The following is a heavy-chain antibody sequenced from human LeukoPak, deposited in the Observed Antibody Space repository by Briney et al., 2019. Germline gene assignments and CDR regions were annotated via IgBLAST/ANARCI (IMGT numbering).Heavy chain of an antibody. V-gene: IGHV1-69*13. CDR1: GGTFSSYA. Sequence: SVKVSCKASGGTFSSYAISWVRQAPGQGLEWMGGIIPIFGTANYAQKFQGRVTITADESTSTAYMELSSLRSEDTAVYYCARYKADYYGSGSYYGHWGQGTLVTVSS. J-gene: IGHJ4*02. D-gene: IGHD3-10*01. CDR2: IIPIFGTA. CDR3: ARYKADYYGSGSYYGH.